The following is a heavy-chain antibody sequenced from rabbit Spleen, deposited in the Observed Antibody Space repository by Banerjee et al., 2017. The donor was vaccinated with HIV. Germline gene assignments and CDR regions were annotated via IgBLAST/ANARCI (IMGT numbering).Heavy chain of an antibody. J-gene: IGHJ4*01. Sequence: LVESGGGLVKPGASLTLTCTASGFDLSSDYYMCWVRQAPGKGPEWIACIYAGSGGSTYYASWAKGRFTISRTSSTTVTLQMTSLTAADTATYFCARDDANDYGAAFNLWGPGTLVTVS. CDR3: ARDDANDYGAAFNL. CDR2: IYAGSGGST. V-gene: IGHV1S40*01. CDR1: GFDLSSDYY. D-gene: IGHD2-1*01.